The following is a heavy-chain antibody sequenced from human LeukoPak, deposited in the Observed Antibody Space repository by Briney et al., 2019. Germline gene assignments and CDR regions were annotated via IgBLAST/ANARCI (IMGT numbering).Heavy chain of an antibody. V-gene: IGHV3-7*05. CDR1: GFTFSSYW. D-gene: IGHD3-16*01. Sequence: GGSLRLSCAASGFTFSSYWMSWVRQAPGKGLEWVANIKQDGSEKYYVDSVKGRFTISRDTSKNTLYLQMNSLRAEDTAVYYCARVGDEVAYTRGYLDHWGQGTLVTVSS. J-gene: IGHJ4*02. CDR2: IKQDGSEK. CDR3: ARVGDEVAYTRGYLDH.